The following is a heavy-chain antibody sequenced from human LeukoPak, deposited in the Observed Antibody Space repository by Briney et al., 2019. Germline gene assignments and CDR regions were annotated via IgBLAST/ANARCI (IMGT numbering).Heavy chain of an antibody. V-gene: IGHV3-23*01. J-gene: IGHJ4*02. CDR1: GFTFSSSA. Sequence: GGSLRLSCAASGFTFSSSAMGWVRQAPGKGLEWVSAISNNGGYTYYADSVQGRFTISRDNSKSTLCLQMNSLRAEDTTVYYCAKQLGYCSDGSCYFPYWGQGTLVTVSS. CDR2: ISNNGGYT. D-gene: IGHD2-15*01. CDR3: AKQLGYCSDGSCYFPY.